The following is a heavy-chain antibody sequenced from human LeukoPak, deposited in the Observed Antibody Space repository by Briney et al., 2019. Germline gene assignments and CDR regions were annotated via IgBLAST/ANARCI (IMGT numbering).Heavy chain of an antibody. CDR2: IIPILGTA. CDR1: GYTFTSYG. Sequence: ASVKVSCKASGYTFTSYGISWVRQAPGQGLEWMGRIIPILGTANYAQKFQGRVTITADKSTSTAYMELSSLRSEDTAVYYCARDPVWGDSSGHDGIWGQGTLVTVSS. CDR3: ARDPVWGDSSGHDGI. J-gene: IGHJ4*02. V-gene: IGHV1-69*04. D-gene: IGHD3-22*01.